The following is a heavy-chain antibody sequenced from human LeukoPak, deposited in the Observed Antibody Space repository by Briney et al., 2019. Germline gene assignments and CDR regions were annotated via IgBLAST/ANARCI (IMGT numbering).Heavy chain of an antibody. Sequence: TGGSLRLSCSASGFPFSSYAMHWVRQAPGKGLEYVSAISDSGGSTYYADSVKGRSTISRDNSKNTLYLQMSSLRAEDTAVYFCVRGYSFGPYGMDVWGQGTTVTVSS. V-gene: IGHV3-64D*09. CDR3: VRGYSFGPYGMDV. CDR2: ISDSGGST. D-gene: IGHD2-15*01. CDR1: GFPFSSYA. J-gene: IGHJ6*02.